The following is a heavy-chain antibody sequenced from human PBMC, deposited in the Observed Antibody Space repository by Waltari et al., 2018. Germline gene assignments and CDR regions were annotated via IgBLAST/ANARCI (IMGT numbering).Heavy chain of an antibody. Sequence: QVQLQQWGAGLLKPSEPLSLTCAVYGGSFSGYYWSWIPQPPGKGLEWIGEINHSGSTNYNPSLKSRVTISVDTSKNQFSLKLSSVTAADTAVYYCARGYYDILTGFFDYWGQGTLVTVSS. CDR3: ARGYYDILTGFFDY. V-gene: IGHV4-34*01. D-gene: IGHD3-9*01. J-gene: IGHJ4*02. CDR1: GGSFSGYY. CDR2: INHSGST.